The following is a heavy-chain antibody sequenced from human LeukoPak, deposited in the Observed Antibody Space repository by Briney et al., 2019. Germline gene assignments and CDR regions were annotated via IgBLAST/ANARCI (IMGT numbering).Heavy chain of an antibody. CDR1: GGSISSGSYY. CDR2: IYTSGST. V-gene: IGHV4-61*02. D-gene: IGHD6-13*01. Sequence: PSQTLSLTCTVSGGSISSGSYYWSWIRQPAGKGLEWIGRIYTSGSTNYNPSLKSRVTISVDTSKNQFSLKLSSVTAADTAVYYCAREDRQQSHWFDPWGQGTLVTVSS. CDR3: AREDRQQSHWFDP. J-gene: IGHJ5*02.